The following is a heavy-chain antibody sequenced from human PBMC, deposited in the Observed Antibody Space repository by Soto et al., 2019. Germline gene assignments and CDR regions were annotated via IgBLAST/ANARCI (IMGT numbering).Heavy chain of an antibody. CDR1: GFTFSSYA. Sequence: GGSLRLSCAASGFTFSSYAMSWVRQAPGKGLEWVSAISGSGGSTYYADSVKGRFTISRDNSKNTLYLQMNSLRAEDTAVYYCVKELLQRLRSKAAADDHLGQGTLVTVSS. CDR3: VKELLQRLRSKAAADDH. V-gene: IGHV3-23*01. D-gene: IGHD6-13*01. J-gene: IGHJ5*02. CDR2: ISGSGGST.